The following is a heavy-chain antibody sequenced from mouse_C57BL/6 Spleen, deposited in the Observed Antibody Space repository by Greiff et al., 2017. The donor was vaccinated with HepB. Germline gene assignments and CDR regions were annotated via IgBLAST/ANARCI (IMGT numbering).Heavy chain of an antibody. CDR1: GYTFTSYW. D-gene: IGHD3-2*02. J-gene: IGHJ3*01. V-gene: IGHV1-72*01. Sequence: QVQLQQSGAELVKPGASVKLSCKASGYTFTSYWMHWVKQRPGRGLEWIGRIDPNSGGTKYNEKFKSKATLTVDKPSSTAYMQLSSLTSEDSAVYYCAREDGGSSGYWFAYWGQGTLVTVSA. CDR2: IDPNSGGT. CDR3: AREDGGSSGYWFAY.